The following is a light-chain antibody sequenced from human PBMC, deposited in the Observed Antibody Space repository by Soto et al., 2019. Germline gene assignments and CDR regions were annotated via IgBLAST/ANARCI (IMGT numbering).Light chain of an antibody. V-gene: IGKV3-15*01. CDR2: GAS. Sequence: EIVLPQSPATLSVSPGESLTLSRRASQSVDISLAWYQQKPGQAPRLLIYGASTRATDMPGTFSGRGSGTEFTLTIRSLRPEDLAVYYCQQRSNWPPWTFGKGNKVDIK. CDR1: QSVDIS. J-gene: IGKJ1*01. CDR3: QQRSNWPPWT.